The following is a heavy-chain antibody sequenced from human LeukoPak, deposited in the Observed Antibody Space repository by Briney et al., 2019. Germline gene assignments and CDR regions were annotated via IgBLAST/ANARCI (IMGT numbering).Heavy chain of an antibody. CDR1: GGSISSYY. J-gene: IGHJ6*02. CDR2: MYYSGST. V-gene: IGHV4-59*08. CDR3: ARQGTSSYYYYAMDV. Sequence: PSETLSLTCTVSGGSISSYYWSWIRQSPGKGLERIGYMYYSGSTNYHPSLRSRVTISVDTSKNQFSLQLSSVTAADTAVYYCARQGTSSYYYYAMDVWGQGTTVTVSS. D-gene: IGHD1-1*01.